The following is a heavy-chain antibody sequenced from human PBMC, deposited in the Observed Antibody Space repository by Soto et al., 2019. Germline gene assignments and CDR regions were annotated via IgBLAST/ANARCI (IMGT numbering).Heavy chain of an antibody. CDR3: ARNIYIANSLTKKGGNYGMDV. CDR2: IYYSGRT. V-gene: IGHV4-59*01. CDR1: GGFLSRYY. J-gene: IGHJ6*02. D-gene: IGHD2-15*01. Sequence: SETLFLTCSVSGGFLSRYYWGWFRLLPGKGMEFIAYIYYSGRTNSDPSLESRVTISLDASKNQFSLKLSSVTAADTAIYYCARNIYIANSLTKKGGNYGMDVWGQGTTVTVSS.